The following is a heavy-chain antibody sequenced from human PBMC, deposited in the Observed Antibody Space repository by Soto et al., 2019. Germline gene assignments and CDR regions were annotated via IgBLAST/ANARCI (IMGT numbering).Heavy chain of an antibody. V-gene: IGHV1-3*01. CDR3: ASPSYGSGSYY. Sequence: QVQLVQSGAEVKKPGASVKVSCKASGYTFSSYLLHWVRQAPGQRLEWMGWINAGNGNTKYSQKFQGRVTLTRDTRDTSASTAYMELSSLRSEDTAVYYCASPSYGSGSYYWGQGTLVNVSS. CDR2: INAGNGNT. D-gene: IGHD3-10*01. CDR1: GYTFSSYL. J-gene: IGHJ4*02.